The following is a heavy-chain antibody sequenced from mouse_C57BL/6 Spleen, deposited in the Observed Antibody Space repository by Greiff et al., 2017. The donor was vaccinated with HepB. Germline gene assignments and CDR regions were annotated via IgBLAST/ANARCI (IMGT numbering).Heavy chain of an antibody. CDR1: GFTFSDYG. D-gene: IGHD3-3*01. CDR2: ISSGSSTI. CDR3: ARGGLRAMDY. V-gene: IGHV5-17*01. Sequence: DVMLVESGGGLVKPGGSLKLSCAASGFTFSDYGMHWVRQAPEKGLEWVAYISSGSSTIYYADTVKGRFTISRDNAKNTLFLQMTSLSSEDTAMYYCARGGLRAMDYWGQGTSVTVSS. J-gene: IGHJ4*01.